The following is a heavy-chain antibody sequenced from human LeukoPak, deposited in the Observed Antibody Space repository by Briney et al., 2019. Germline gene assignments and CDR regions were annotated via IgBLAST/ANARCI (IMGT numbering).Heavy chain of an antibody. CDR3: ATHQGTPNNWFDP. CDR1: GGSISSSSYY. J-gene: IGHJ5*02. D-gene: IGHD2-15*01. CDR2: IYYSGST. V-gene: IGHV4-39*07. Sequence: SETLSLTCTVSGGSISSSSYYWGWIRQPPGKGLEWIGSIYYSGSTYYNPSLKSRVTISVDTSKNQFSLKLSSVTAADTAVYYCATHQGTPNNWFDPWGQGTLVTVSS.